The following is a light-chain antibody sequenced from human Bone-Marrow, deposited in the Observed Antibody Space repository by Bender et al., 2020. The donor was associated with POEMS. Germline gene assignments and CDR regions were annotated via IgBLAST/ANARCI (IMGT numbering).Light chain of an antibody. V-gene: IGLV3-27*01. CDR1: VLAKKY. CDR3: QAWDNSFAV. J-gene: IGLJ2*01. CDR2: KDT. Sequence: SYELTQPSSVSVSPGQTARITCSGHVLAKKYARWFQQKPGQAPVVVIYKDTERPSGIPERFSGSNSGNTATLTISGTQAMDEADYYCQAWDNSFAVFGGGTKLTVL.